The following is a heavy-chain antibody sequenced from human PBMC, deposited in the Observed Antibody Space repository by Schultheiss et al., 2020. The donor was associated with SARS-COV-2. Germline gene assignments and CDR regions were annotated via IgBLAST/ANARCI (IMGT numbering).Heavy chain of an antibody. D-gene: IGHD2-21*02. CDR2: IYHSGST. Sequence: SETLSLTCAVSGGSISSSNWWSWVRQPPGKGLEWIGEIYHSGSTNYNPSLKSRVTISVDTSKNQFSLKLSSVTAADTAVYYCARSYCGGDCYSDYWGQGTLVTVSS. J-gene: IGHJ4*02. CDR3: ARSYCGGDCYSDY. CDR1: GGSISSSNW. V-gene: IGHV4-4*02.